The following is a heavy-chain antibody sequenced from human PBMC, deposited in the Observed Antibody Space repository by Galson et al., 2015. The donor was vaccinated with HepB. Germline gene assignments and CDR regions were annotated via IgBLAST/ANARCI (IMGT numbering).Heavy chain of an antibody. CDR3: ARGPPTLYSSGWYGAGRFYGMDV. J-gene: IGHJ6*02. Sequence: SLRLSCAASGFTFSSYDMHWVRQATGKGLEWVSAIGTAGDPYYPGSVKGRFTISRENAKNSLYLQMNSLRAGDTAVYYCARGPPTLYSSGWYGAGRFYGMDVWGQGTTVTVSS. CDR2: IGTAGDP. V-gene: IGHV3-13*05. CDR1: GFTFSSYD. D-gene: IGHD6-19*01.